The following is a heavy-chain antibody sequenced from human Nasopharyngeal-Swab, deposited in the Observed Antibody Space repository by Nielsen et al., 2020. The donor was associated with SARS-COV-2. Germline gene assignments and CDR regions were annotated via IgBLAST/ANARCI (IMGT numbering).Heavy chain of an antibody. Sequence: GGSLRLSCAASGFTFSSYAMHWVRQAPGKGLEYVSAISSNGGSTYYANSVKGRFTISRDNSKNTLYLQMGSLRAEDTAVYYCARHYYDTRAVWFDPWGQGTLVTVSS. CDR1: GFTFSSYA. J-gene: IGHJ5*02. D-gene: IGHD3-22*01. V-gene: IGHV3-64*01. CDR2: ISSNGGST. CDR3: ARHYYDTRAVWFDP.